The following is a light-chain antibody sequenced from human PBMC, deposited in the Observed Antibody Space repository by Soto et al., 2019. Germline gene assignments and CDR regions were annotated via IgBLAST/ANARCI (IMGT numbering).Light chain of an antibody. CDR1: QAIRND. Sequence: DIQMTQSPSSLSASVGDRITITCRASQAIRNDLAWFQQTPGKAPKRLIYAASSLQSGVPSRFSGSGSGTDFTLTIISLQPEDFATYYCLQLRSYPWTFGQGTKVEIK. V-gene: IGKV1-17*01. CDR2: AAS. CDR3: LQLRSYPWT. J-gene: IGKJ1*01.